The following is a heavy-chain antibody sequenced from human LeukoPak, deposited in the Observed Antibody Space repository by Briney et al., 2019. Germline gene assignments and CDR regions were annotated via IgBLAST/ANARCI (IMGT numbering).Heavy chain of an antibody. CDR1: GFTFSNYW. V-gene: IGHV3-74*01. D-gene: IGHD1-1*01. Sequence: GGSLRLSCAASGFTFSNYWMHWVRQAPGKELVWVSHINSDASTTTYADFVKGRFTISRDNAKNTLYLQMNGLRAEDTAVYYCARDRNWNYPDYWGQGTLVTVSS. CDR3: ARDRNWNYPDY. CDR2: INSDASTT. J-gene: IGHJ4*02.